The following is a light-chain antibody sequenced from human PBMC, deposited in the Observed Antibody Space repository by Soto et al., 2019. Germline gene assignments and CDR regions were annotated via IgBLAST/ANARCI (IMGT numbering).Light chain of an antibody. CDR2: DAS. CDR3: QQRSNWPLT. CDR1: QSVRSY. J-gene: IGKJ5*01. V-gene: IGKV3-11*01. Sequence: EIVLTQSQATLSLSPGERATLSCRASQSVRSYLAWYQQKPGQAPRLLIYDASNRATGIPARFSGSGSGTDFTLTISSLEPEDFAVYYCQQRSNWPLTFGQGTRLEIK.